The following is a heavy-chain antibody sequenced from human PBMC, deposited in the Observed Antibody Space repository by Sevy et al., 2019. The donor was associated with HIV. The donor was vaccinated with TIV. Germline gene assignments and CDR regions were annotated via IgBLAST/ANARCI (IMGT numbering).Heavy chain of an antibody. CDR3: GTTREYYSDSSGYIDY. CDR1: GYTLTELS. D-gene: IGHD3-22*01. J-gene: IGHJ4*02. Sequence: ASVKVSCKVSGYTLTELSMHWVRQAPGKGLEWMGRFDPEDGETNYAQKFQGRVTMTEDPSTDTAYMELSSLRSEYTAVYYFGTTREYYSDSSGYIDYWGQGTLVTVSS. V-gene: IGHV1-24*01. CDR2: FDPEDGET.